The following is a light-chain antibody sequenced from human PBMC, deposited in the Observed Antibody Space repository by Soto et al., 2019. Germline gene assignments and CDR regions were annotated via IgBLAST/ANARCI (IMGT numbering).Light chain of an antibody. Sequence: DIQMTQSPSTLSASIGDRVTITCRSNQSLSNYLAWYQQKPGTAPKLLISKSSTLETGVPSRFSGSGFGTEFTLTFSSLRPDDFAIYYCQQYILYPLAFGQGTKLEI. CDR1: QSLSNY. CDR3: QQYILYPLA. V-gene: IGKV1-5*03. J-gene: IGKJ2*01. CDR2: KSS.